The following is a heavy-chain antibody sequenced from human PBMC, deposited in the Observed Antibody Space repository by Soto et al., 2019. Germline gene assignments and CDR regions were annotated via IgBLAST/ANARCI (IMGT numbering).Heavy chain of an antibody. Sequence: PSETLSLTCTVSGGSISSYYWSWIRQPPGKGLEWIGYIYYSGSTNYNPSLKSRVTISVDTSKNQFSLKLSSVTAADTAVYYCARDYYGDYSSYYGMDVWGQGTTVTVSS. J-gene: IGHJ6*02. CDR1: GGSISSYY. CDR3: ARDYYGDYSSYYGMDV. D-gene: IGHD4-17*01. V-gene: IGHV4-59*01. CDR2: IYYSGST.